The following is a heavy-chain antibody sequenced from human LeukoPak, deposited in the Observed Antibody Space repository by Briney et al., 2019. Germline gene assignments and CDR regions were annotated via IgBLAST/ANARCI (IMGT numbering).Heavy chain of an antibody. V-gene: IGHV1-2*02. CDR1: GYTFTGYY. D-gene: IGHD3-22*01. CDR2: INPNSGGT. CDR3: ARGRNYYDSSGYYPDY. Sequence: ASVKVSCKAYGYTFTGYYMHWVRQAPGQGLEWMGWINPNSGGTNYAQKFQGRVTMTRDTSISTAYMELSRLRSDDTAVYYCARGRNYYDSSGYYPDYWGQGTLVTVSS. J-gene: IGHJ4*02.